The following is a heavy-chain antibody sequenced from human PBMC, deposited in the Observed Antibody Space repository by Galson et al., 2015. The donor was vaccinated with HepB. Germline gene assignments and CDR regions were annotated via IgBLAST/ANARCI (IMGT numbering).Heavy chain of an antibody. CDR2: IGSSGDIT. J-gene: IGHJ4*02. D-gene: IGHD3-16*01. V-gene: IGHV3-23*01. CDR1: GFAFNNYA. CDR3: ARVTRWAYFSTDAYYRGYFRY. Sequence: SLRLSCAASGFAFNNYAMTWVGQAPGEGLEWVSDIGSSGDITYYADSVKGRFTIPRDNSKNTLFLQMNSLRAEDTAIYYCARVTRWAYFSTDAYYRGYFRYWGQGTLVTVSS.